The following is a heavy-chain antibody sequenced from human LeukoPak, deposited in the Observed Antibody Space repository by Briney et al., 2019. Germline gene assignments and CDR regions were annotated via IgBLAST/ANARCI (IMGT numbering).Heavy chain of an antibody. V-gene: IGHV3-7*04. Sequence: GGSLRLSCAASGFTFSSYDMHWVRQAPGKGLEWVANIKQDGSEKYYVDSVKGRFTISRDNAKNSLYLQMNSLRAEDTAVYYCARGRTTVTNWGQGTLVTVSS. J-gene: IGHJ4*02. CDR1: GFTFSSYD. CDR3: ARGRTTVTN. CDR2: IKQDGSEK. D-gene: IGHD4-17*01.